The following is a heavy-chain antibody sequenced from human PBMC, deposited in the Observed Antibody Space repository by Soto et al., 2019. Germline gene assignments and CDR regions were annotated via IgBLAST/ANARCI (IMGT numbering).Heavy chain of an antibody. CDR2: INAGNGNT. D-gene: IGHD3-10*01. CDR1: GYTFTSYA. CDR3: ARDPTITMVRGFDY. J-gene: IGHJ4*02. V-gene: IGHV1-3*01. Sequence: ASVKVSCKASGYTFTSYAMHWVRQAPGQRLEWMGWINAGNGNTKYSQKFQGRVTITADKSTSTAYMELSSLRSEDTAVYYCARDPTITMVRGFDYWGQGTLVTVSS.